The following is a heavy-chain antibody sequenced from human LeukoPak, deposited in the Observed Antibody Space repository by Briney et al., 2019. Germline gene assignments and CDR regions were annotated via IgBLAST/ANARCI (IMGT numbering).Heavy chain of an antibody. CDR1: GGSFSGYY. D-gene: IGHD3-22*01. J-gene: IGHJ4*02. Sequence: KTSETLSLTCAVYGGSFSGYYWSWIRQPPGKGLEWIGEINHSGSTNYNPSLKSRVTISVDTSKNQFSLKLSSVTAADTAVYYCARSYYYDSSGYYHTSDYFDYWGQGTLVTVSS. V-gene: IGHV4-34*01. CDR2: INHSGST. CDR3: ARSYYYDSSGYYHTSDYFDY.